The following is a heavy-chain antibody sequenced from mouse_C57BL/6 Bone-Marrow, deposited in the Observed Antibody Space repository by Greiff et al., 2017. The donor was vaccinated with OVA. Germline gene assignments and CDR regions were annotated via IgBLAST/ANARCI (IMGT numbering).Heavy chain of an antibody. CDR2: ISYDGSN. D-gene: IGHD2-5*01. V-gene: IGHV3-6*01. J-gene: IGHJ2*01. CDR3: ARDKSNYDFDY. Sequence: EVKLMESGPGMVKPSQSLSLTCSVTGYSITSGYYWNWIRQFPGNKLEWMGYISYDGSNNYNPSLKNRISITRDTSKNQFFLKLNSVTTEDTATYYCARDKSNYDFDYWGQGTTLTVSS. CDR1: GYSITSGYY.